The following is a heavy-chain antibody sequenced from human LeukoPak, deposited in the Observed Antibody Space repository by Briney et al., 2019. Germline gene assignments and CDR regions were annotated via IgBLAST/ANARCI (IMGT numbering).Heavy chain of an antibody. D-gene: IGHD2-8*01. V-gene: IGHV3-7*01. J-gene: IGHJ4*02. CDR2: IQQDGSER. CDR1: GFTFSNYW. Sequence: PGGSLRLSCAASGFTFSNYWMSWVRQAPGKGLEWVANIQQDGSERYYVDSVKGRFTISRDNAKNSLYLQMNSLRAEDTVVYYCARRYCTNGVCLFDYWGQGTLVTVSS. CDR3: ARRYCTNGVCLFDY.